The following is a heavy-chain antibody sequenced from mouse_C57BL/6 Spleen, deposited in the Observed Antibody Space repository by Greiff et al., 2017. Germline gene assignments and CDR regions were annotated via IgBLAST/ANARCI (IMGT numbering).Heavy chain of an antibody. V-gene: IGHV1-62-2*01. D-gene: IGHD1-1*01. CDR2: FYPGSGSI. CDR3: ARHEDYYGSSYHYAMDY. Sequence: LVESGAELVKPGASVKLSCKASGYTFTEYTIHWVKQRSGQGLEWIGWFYPGSGSIKYNEKFKDKATLTADKSSSTVYMELSRLTSEDSAVYFCARHEDYYGSSYHYAMDYWGQGTSVTVSS. J-gene: IGHJ4*01. CDR1: GYTFTEYT.